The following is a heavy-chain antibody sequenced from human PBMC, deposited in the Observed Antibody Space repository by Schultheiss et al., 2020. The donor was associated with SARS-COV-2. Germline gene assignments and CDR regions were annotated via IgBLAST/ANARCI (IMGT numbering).Heavy chain of an antibody. J-gene: IGHJ3*02. Sequence: ASVKVSCKASGYTFTSYGISWVRQAPGQGLEWMGWISAYNGNTNYAQKFQGRVTMTRDTSIGTAYMGLSSLRSDDSAVYFCARTTFVLRFLEWSPWAFDIWGQGTMVTVSS. D-gene: IGHD3-3*01. V-gene: IGHV1-18*01. CDR2: ISAYNGNT. CDR3: ARTTFVLRFLEWSPWAFDI. CDR1: GYTFTSYG.